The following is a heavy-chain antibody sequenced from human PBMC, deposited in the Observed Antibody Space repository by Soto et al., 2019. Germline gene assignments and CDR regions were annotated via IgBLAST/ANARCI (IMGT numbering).Heavy chain of an antibody. J-gene: IGHJ5*02. V-gene: IGHV1-18*01. CDR2: ISAYDGKT. CDR1: GYTFNAYG. D-gene: IGHD3-3*01. CDR3: ARDPHEFWTSYWFDP. Sequence: ASVKVSCKTSGYTFNAYGINWVRQAPGQGLELMGWISAYDGKTTYAEKFQGRVTLTTDTSTSTAYMELRSLRSDDTAIYYCARDPHEFWTSYWFDPWGQGTPVTV.